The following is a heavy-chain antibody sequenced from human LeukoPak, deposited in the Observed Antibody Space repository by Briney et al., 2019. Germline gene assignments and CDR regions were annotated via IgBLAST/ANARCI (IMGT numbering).Heavy chain of an antibody. V-gene: IGHV4-34*01. CDR2: INHSGST. Sequence: PSETLSLTCAVYGGSFSGYYWSWIRQPPGKGLEWIGEINHSGSTNYNPSLKSRVTISVDTSKNQFSLKLSSVTAADTAVYYCARGPGDIVVVVAATPFDYCGQGTLVTVSS. D-gene: IGHD2-15*01. CDR1: GGSFSGYY. CDR3: ARGPGDIVVVVAATPFDY. J-gene: IGHJ4*02.